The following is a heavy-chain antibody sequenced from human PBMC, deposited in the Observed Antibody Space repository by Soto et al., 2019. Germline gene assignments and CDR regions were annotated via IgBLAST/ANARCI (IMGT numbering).Heavy chain of an antibody. J-gene: IGHJ4*02. CDR1: GFTFSNYG. V-gene: IGHV3-33*01. CDR3: ARPAEKSELQLDY. Sequence: QVQLVESGGGVVQPGRSLRLSCAASGFTFSNYGMHWVRQAPGKGLEWVAVIWFDGSYKYYADSVKGRFTISRDNSKSTEYLQMNSLRVEDTAVYYGARPAEKSELQLDYWGLETLLTVSS. CDR2: IWFDGSYK. D-gene: IGHD1-26*01.